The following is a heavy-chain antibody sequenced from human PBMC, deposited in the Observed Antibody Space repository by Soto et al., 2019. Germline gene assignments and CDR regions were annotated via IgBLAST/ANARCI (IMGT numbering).Heavy chain of an antibody. CDR3: AKSGGNGWFADAFDV. D-gene: IGHD6-19*01. J-gene: IGHJ3*01. Sequence: EVQLVESGGGLIQPGGSLRLSCAGSGFIVSSYYMSWVRQALGKGLEWISVIYSGGSTYYADSVKGRFTISRDNSENTLYLQLNSLRAEDTAVYYCAKSGGNGWFADAFDVWGQGTMVTVSS. CDR1: GFIVSSYY. V-gene: IGHV3-53*01. CDR2: IYSGGST.